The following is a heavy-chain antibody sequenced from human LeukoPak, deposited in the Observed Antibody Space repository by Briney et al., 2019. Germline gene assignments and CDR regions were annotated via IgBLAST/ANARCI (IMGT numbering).Heavy chain of an antibody. CDR2: IYYSGST. CDR3: ARNDWIQLWLLFDY. J-gene: IGHJ4*02. CDR1: GGSISSCGYY. Sequence: SETLSLTCTVSGGSISSCGYYWSWIRQHPGKGLEWIGYIYYSGSTYYNPSLKSRVTISVDTSKNQFSLKLSSVTAADTAVYYCARNDWIQLWLLFDYWGQGTLVTVSS. D-gene: IGHD5-18*01. V-gene: IGHV4-31*03.